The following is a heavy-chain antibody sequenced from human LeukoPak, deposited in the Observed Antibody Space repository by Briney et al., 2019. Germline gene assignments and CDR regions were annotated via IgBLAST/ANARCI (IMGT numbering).Heavy chain of an antibody. D-gene: IGHD5-12*01. Sequence: ASVKVSCKASGYTFTGYYMHWVRQAPGQGLEWMGIINPSGGSTSYAQKFQGRVTMTRDTSTSTVYMELSSLRSEDTAVYYCAKGGRSSGYSGYGGLYYFDYWGQGTLVTVSS. J-gene: IGHJ4*02. V-gene: IGHV1-46*01. CDR3: AKGGRSSGYSGYGGLYYFDY. CDR1: GYTFTGYY. CDR2: INPSGGST.